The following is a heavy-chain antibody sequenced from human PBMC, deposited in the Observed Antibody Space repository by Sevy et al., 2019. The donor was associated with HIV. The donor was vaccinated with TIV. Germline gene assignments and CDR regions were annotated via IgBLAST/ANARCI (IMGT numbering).Heavy chain of an antibody. D-gene: IGHD3-16*01. CDR2: IKTGGDT. CDR3: ARDLRRVCYYDTPYDY. V-gene: IGHV3-66*02. J-gene: IGHJ4*01. CDR1: GFFVSDNF. Sequence: GGSLRLSCAVSGFFVSDNFMTWVRQAPGQGLDWVSLIKTGGDTYYADSVKGRFTISRDNSKNILYLQMNSLRAEDTAIYYCARDLRRVCYYDTPYDYWGHGAQVTVSS.